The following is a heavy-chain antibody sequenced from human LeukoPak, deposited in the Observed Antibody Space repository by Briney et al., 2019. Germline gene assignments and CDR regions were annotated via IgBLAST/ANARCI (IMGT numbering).Heavy chain of an antibody. CDR3: ARLATPSTMAARGRSWFES. CDR2: IYYSGST. D-gene: IGHD6-6*01. CDR1: GGSISNSDYS. Sequence: SETLSLTCTVSGGSISNSDYSWGWIRQPPGKGLECIGTIYYSGSTYYKSSLKSRVTISVDTSKNQFSLKLSSVTAADTAVYYCARLATPSTMAARGRSWFESWGQGTLVTVSS. V-gene: IGHV4-39*07. J-gene: IGHJ5*01.